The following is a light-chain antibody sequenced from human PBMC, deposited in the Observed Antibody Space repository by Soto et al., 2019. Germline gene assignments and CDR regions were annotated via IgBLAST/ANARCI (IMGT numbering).Light chain of an antibody. V-gene: IGKV3-11*01. CDR3: QQRKHWPPWT. J-gene: IGKJ1*01. CDR2: DTS. CDR1: QSVSNQ. Sequence: EIVLTQSPATLCLSPGEGATLSCRASQSVSNQLAWYQQKPGQAPRLLIYDTSNRATGIPARFRGSGSGTDFTLTISSLEPEDFAVYYCQQRKHWPPWTFGQGTKVDIK.